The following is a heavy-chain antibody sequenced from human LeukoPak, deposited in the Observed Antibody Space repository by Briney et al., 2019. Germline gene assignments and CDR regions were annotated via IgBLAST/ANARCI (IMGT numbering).Heavy chain of an antibody. CDR3: ERERSSSSDY. D-gene: IGHD6-6*01. CDR2: IYHSGST. V-gene: IGHV4-38-2*02. CDR1: GYSISSGYY. J-gene: IGHJ4*02. Sequence: SETLSLTCAVSGYSISSGYYWGWIRQPPGKGLEWIGSIYHSGSTYYNPSLKSRVTISVDTSKNQFSLRLSSVTATDAAIYYCERERSSSSDYWGLGTLVTVSS.